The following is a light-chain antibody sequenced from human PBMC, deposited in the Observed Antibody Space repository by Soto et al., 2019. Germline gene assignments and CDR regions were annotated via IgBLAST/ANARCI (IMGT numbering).Light chain of an antibody. J-gene: IGKJ1*01. CDR1: QNINNY. Sequence: DIQMSPSTSSLSASVGDRVTITCQASQNINNYLNWYQQKPGRAPKLLIYDASSLKSGVPSRFSGSGSGTEFTLTISSLQPDDFATYYCQHYNSYSEAFGQGTKVDIK. CDR2: DAS. V-gene: IGKV1-5*01. CDR3: QHYNSYSEA.